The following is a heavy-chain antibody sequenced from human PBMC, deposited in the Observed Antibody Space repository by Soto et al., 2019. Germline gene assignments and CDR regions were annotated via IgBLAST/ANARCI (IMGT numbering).Heavy chain of an antibody. CDR2: IGTAGDP. D-gene: IGHD4-17*01. Sequence: GGSLRLSCAASGFTFSIYDMHWVRQSTGKGLEWVSAIGTAGDPYYPGSVKGRFTISRENAKNSLYLQMNSLRAGDTAVYYCERGDSTGGNTKYDYGMDVWGQGTTFTVSS. CDR3: ERGDSTGGNTKYDYGMDV. CDR1: GFTFSIYD. V-gene: IGHV3-13*05. J-gene: IGHJ6*02.